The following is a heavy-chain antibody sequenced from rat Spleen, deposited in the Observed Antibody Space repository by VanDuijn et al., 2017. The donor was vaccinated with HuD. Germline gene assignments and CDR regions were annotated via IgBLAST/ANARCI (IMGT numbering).Heavy chain of an antibody. Sequence: EVQLVESGGGLVQPGRSMKLSCEASGFTFSSFPLAWVRQSPTKGLEWVATISTSGGNTYYRDSVKGRFTVSRDNAKSTLYLQMNSLRSEDTATYYCTRGFTYYGYTYYFDFWGQGVMVTVSS. CDR2: ISTSGGNT. CDR1: GFTFSSFP. CDR3: TRGFTYYGYTYYFDF. J-gene: IGHJ2*01. V-gene: IGHV5-46*01. D-gene: IGHD1-9*01.